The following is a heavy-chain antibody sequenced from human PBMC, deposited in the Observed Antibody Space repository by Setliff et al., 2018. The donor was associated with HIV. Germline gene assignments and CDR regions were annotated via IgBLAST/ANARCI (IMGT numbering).Heavy chain of an antibody. Sequence: SETLSLTCSVSGGSIGSTDYYWGWIRQPPGKGLEWIGTIDYSGNTYYNPSLKSRVTISVDTSKNQFSLKLSSVTAADTAVYYCASGGVDFVWGSYSPVPIWGQGTMVTVSS. V-gene: IGHV4-39*07. J-gene: IGHJ3*02. D-gene: IGHD3-16*01. CDR3: ASGGVDFVWGSYSPVPI. CDR1: GGSIGSTDYY. CDR2: IDYSGNT.